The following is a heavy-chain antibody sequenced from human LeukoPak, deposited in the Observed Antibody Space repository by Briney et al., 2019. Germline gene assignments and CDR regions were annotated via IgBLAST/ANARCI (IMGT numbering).Heavy chain of an antibody. D-gene: IGHD1-26*01. J-gene: IGHJ4*02. V-gene: IGHV4-38-2*02. Sequence: SSETLSLTCTVSGYSISSGYYWGWIRQPPGKGLEWIGSIYHSGSTYYNPSLKSRVTISVDTSKNQFSLKLSSVTAADTAVYYCASQYLSGSHRAGRGDYWGQGTLVTVSS. CDR3: ASQYLSGSHRAGRGDY. CDR1: GYSISSGYY. CDR2: IYHSGST.